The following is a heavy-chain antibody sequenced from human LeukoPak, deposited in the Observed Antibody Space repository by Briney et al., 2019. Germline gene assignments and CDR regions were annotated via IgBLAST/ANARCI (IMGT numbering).Heavy chain of an antibody. CDR1: GFTFSSYS. J-gene: IGHJ5*02. V-gene: IGHV3-21*04. CDR3: AAGITIFGGNWFDP. D-gene: IGHD3-3*01. Sequence: PGGSLRLSCAASGFTFSSYSMNWVRQAPGKGLEWVSSISSSSSYIYYADSVKGRFAISRDNAKNSLYLQMNSLRAEDTAVYYCAAGITIFGGNWFDPWGQGTLVTVSS. CDR2: ISSSSSYI.